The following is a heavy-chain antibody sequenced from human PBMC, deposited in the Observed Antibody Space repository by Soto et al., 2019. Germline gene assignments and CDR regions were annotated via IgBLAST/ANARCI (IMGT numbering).Heavy chain of an antibody. CDR2: IYYSGST. CDR3: ARDVDSSGYYEGGMDV. V-gene: IGHV4-30-4*01. J-gene: IGHJ6*02. D-gene: IGHD3-22*01. Sequence: QVQLQESGPGLVKPSQTLSLTCTVSGGSISSGDYYWSWIRQPPGKGLEWIGYIYYSGSTYYNPSLKSRVTISVDTSKNQFALKLSSVTAADTAVYYCARDVDSSGYYEGGMDVWGQGTTVTVSS. CDR1: GGSISSGDYY.